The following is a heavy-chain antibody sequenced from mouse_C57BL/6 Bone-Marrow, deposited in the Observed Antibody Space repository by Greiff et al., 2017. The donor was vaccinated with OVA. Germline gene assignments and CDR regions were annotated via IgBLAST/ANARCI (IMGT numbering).Heavy chain of an antibody. V-gene: IGHV1-72*01. CDR1: GYTFTSYW. CDR2: IDPNSGGT. Sequence: QVQLQQPGAELVKPGASVKLSCKASGYTFTSYWMHWVKQRPGRGLEWIGRIDPNSGGTKYNEKFKSKATLTVDKPSSTAYMQLSSLTSEDSAIYYCARGKGLWWGYFDVWGTGTTVTVSS. J-gene: IGHJ1*03. CDR3: ARGKGLWWGYFDV. D-gene: IGHD1-1*02.